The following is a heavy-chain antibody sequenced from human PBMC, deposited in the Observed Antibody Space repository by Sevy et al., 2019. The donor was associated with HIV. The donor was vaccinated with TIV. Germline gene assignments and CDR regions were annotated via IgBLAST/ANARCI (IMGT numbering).Heavy chain of an antibody. Sequence: GGSLRLSCAASGFTFSSHGMHWVRQAPGKGLEWMAVISYDGNYKSYGDSVKGRFTISRDDSKNTLYLQMNSLRAEETAVYYCARAPDPSCRSTRCYYFDYWGQGTLVTVSS. CDR2: ISYDGNYK. V-gene: IGHV3-30*03. CDR3: ARAPDPSCRSTRCYYFDY. CDR1: GFTFSSHG. J-gene: IGHJ4*02. D-gene: IGHD2-2*01.